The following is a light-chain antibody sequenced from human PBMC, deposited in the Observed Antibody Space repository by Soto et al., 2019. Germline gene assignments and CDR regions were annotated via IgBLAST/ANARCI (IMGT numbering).Light chain of an antibody. CDR3: SSYSGTNNLLI. J-gene: IGLJ2*01. Sequence: QSALTQPPSASGSLGQSVPISCTGTSNDVGNYNYVSWYQQHPGKAPKVLISEVSKRPSGVPDRFSGSKSGNMASLTVSGLQAEDEADYYCSSYSGTNNLLIFGGGTKLTVL. CDR1: SNDVGNYNY. V-gene: IGLV2-8*01. CDR2: EVS.